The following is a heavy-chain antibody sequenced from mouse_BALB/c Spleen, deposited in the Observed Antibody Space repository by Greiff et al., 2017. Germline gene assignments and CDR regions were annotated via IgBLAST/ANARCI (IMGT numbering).Heavy chain of an antibody. D-gene: IGHD1-1*01. CDR3: ARDYYGSSYYFDY. CDR2: IWAGGST. V-gene: IGHV2-9*02. Sequence: QVQLKESGPGLVAPSQSLSIPCPVSWFSLTIYGVPWVRQPPGKGLEWLGVIWAGGSTNYNSALMSRLSISKDNSKSQVFLKMNSLQTDDTAMYYCARDYYGSSYYFDYWGQGTTLTVSS. J-gene: IGHJ2*01. CDR1: WFSLTIYG.